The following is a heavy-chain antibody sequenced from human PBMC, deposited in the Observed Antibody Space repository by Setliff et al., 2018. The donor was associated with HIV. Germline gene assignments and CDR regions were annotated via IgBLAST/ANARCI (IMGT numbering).Heavy chain of an antibody. CDR3: AGHHSADIYYSYYGMDV. V-gene: IGHV3-23*01. CDR2: ISGSGATT. CDR1: GFTFRTYG. Sequence: GGSLRLSCVVSGFTFRTYGMSWVRQAPGKGLEWVSGISGSGATTFYADSAKGRCTISRDNSKNTLHLQMNSLRAEDTAVYYCAGHHSADIYYSYYGMDVWGQGTTVTVSS. J-gene: IGHJ6*02. D-gene: IGHD6-13*01.